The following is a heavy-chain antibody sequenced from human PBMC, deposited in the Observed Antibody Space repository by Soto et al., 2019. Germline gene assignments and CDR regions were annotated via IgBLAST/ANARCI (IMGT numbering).Heavy chain of an antibody. CDR2: IGSSSSYI. V-gene: IGHV3-21*01. J-gene: IGHJ5*02. CDR3: ARDPREIRFLEWLAQRGNWFDP. Sequence: PGGSLRLSCAASGFTFSSYSMNWVRQAPGKGLEWVSSIGSSSSYIYYADSVKGRFTISRDNAKNSLYLQMNSLRAEDTAVYYCARDPREIRFLEWLAQRGNWFDPWGQGTLVTVSS. D-gene: IGHD3-3*01. CDR1: GFTFSSYS.